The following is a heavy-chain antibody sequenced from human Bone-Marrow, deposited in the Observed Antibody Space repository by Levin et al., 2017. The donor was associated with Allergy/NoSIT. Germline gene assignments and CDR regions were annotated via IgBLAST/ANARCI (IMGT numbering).Heavy chain of an antibody. V-gene: IGHV3-23*01. CDR3: ARDGFCNASKCHTGAFDV. CDR2: IGGAGRRT. CDR1: GFKFDIYA. D-gene: IGHD2-2*03. J-gene: IGHJ3*01. Sequence: LSLTCVATGFKFDIYAVSWVRQIPGKGLEWVSTIGGAGRRTFYEDSVKGRFTISRDNSKNTIYLQMNSLRAEDTAVYYCARDGFCNASKCHTGAFDVWGQGTMVTVSS.